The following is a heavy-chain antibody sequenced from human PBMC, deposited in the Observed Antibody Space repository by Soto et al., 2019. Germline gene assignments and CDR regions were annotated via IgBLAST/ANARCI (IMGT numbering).Heavy chain of an antibody. V-gene: IGHV4-4*07. CDR3: APDPVPAAIGGYYYYYGMDV. CDR1: GGAISSYY. D-gene: IGHD2-2*01. Sequence: SETLSLTCTVSGGAISSYYWSWIKQPPGKGLNWSARIYTSGSSNYTPSLKSRVTMSVDTSKNQFPLKLNSVTAADTAVYYCAPDPVPAAIGGYYYYYGMDVWGQGTRVTVSS. CDR2: IYTSGSS. J-gene: IGHJ6*02.